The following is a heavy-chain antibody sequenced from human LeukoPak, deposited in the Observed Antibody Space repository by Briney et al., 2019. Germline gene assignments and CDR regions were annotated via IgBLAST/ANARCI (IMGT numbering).Heavy chain of an antibody. D-gene: IGHD3-22*01. CDR1: GGSISSSSYY. V-gene: IGHV4-39*07. CDR2: IFYSGST. CDR3: ARGGTYYYDSSGYQPGNWFDP. Sequence: SETLSLTCAVSGGSISSSSYYWGWIRQPPGKGLEWIGSIFYSGSTYYNPSLKSRVTISVDTSKNQFSLKLSSVTAADTAVYYCARGGTYYYDSSGYQPGNWFDPWGQGTLVTVSS. J-gene: IGHJ5*02.